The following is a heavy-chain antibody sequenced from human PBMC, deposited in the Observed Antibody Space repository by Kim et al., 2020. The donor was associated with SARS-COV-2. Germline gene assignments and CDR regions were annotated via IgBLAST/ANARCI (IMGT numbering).Heavy chain of an antibody. D-gene: IGHD2-2*01. Sequence: ASVKVSCKASGYTFTSYYMHWVRQAPGQGLEWMGIINPSGGSTSYAQKFQGRVTMTRDTSTSTVYMELSSLRSEDTAVYYCARDRIGQLQTNWFDPWGQGTLVTVSS. CDR1: GYTFTSYY. CDR3: ARDRIGQLQTNWFDP. V-gene: IGHV1-46*01. J-gene: IGHJ5*02. CDR2: INPSGGST.